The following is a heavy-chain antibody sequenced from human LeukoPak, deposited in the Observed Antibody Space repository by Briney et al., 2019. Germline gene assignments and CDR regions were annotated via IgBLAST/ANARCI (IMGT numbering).Heavy chain of an antibody. CDR2: ISGSGGST. CDR3: AKDGVVGATLIGAFDI. D-gene: IGHD1-26*01. CDR1: GFTFSSYA. V-gene: IGHV3-23*01. J-gene: IGHJ3*02. Sequence: GGSLRLSCAASGFTFSSYAMSWVRQAPGKGLEWVSAISGSGGSTYYADSVKGRFTISRDNSKNTLYLQMNSLRAEDTAVYYCAKDGVVGATLIGAFDIWGQGTMVTVSS.